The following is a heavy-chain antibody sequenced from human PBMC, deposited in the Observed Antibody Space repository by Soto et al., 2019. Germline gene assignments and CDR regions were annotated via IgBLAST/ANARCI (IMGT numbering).Heavy chain of an antibody. V-gene: IGHV3-23*01. CDR3: AKTGQLTVGDY. D-gene: IGHD2-2*01. Sequence: EVQLLESGGGLVQPGGSLRLSCAASGFTFSSYAMSWVRQAPGKGLEWVSVITSSGSSTYYADSVKGRFTISRDNSKNTLDLQMNSLRAEDTAVYYCAKTGQLTVGDYWGQGTLVTVSS. CDR2: ITSSGSST. J-gene: IGHJ4*02. CDR1: GFTFSSYA.